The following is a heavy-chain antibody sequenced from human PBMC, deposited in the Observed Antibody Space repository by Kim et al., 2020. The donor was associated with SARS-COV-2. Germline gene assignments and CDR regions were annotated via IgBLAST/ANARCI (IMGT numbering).Heavy chain of an antibody. J-gene: IGHJ4*02. CDR2: IVVGSGNT. V-gene: IGHV1-58*02. CDR1: GLTFTSSA. CDR3: AAARSETGYSSGWYVGGN. Sequence: SVKVSCKASGLTFTSSAMQWVRHARGQRLEWIGWIVVGSGNTNYAQTFKERVTITRDMSTSTAYMELSSRRAEDTAVYYCAAARSETGYSSGWYVGGNWGQGTRVTVSS. D-gene: IGHD6-19*01.